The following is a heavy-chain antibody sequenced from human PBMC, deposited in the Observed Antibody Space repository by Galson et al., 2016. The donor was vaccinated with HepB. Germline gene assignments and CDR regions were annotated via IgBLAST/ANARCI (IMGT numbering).Heavy chain of an antibody. J-gene: IGHJ4*02. CDR1: GFTFSSYW. D-gene: IGHD2-8*01. CDR3: AAGNGIRLPY. Sequence: SLRLSCAASGFTFSSYWMTWVRQAPGKGLEWVANIKYDGSEEYYADFVKGRFAISRNNAQKSLYLQINSLRSDDTAVFYCAAGNGIRLPYWGQGTLVTVSS. CDR2: IKYDGSEE. V-gene: IGHV3-7*01.